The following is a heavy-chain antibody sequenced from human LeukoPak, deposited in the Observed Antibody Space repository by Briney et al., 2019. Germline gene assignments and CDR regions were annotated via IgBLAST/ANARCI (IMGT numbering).Heavy chain of an antibody. CDR1: GFTFSSYS. CDR3: ARVRRVTMVRGASNYFDY. J-gene: IGHJ4*02. D-gene: IGHD3-10*01. V-gene: IGHV3-21*01. Sequence: GGSLRLSCAASGFTFSSYSMNWVRQAPGKGLEWVSSISSSSYIYYADSVKGRFTISRDNAKDSLYLQMNGLRAEDTAVYYCARVRRVTMVRGASNYFDYWGQGTLVTVSS. CDR2: ISSSSYI.